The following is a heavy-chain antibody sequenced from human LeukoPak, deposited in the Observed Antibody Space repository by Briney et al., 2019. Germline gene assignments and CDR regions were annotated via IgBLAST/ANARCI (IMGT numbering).Heavy chain of an antibody. CDR1: GFTFSSYA. CDR3: AKDLSGYSSGWYDY. J-gene: IGHJ4*02. Sequence: GGPLRLSCAASGFTFSSYAMSWVRQAPGKGLEWVSAISGSGGSTYYADSVKGQFTISRDNSKNTLYLQMNSLRAEDTAVYYCAKDLSGYSSGWYDYWGQGTLVTVSS. D-gene: IGHD6-19*01. CDR2: ISGSGGST. V-gene: IGHV3-23*01.